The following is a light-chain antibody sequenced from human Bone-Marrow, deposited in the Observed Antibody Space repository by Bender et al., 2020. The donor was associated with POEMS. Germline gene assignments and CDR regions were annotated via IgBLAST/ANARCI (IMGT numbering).Light chain of an antibody. CDR2: KDT. V-gene: IGLV3-25*03. CDR3: QSADDSPSYVV. Sequence: SYELTQPPSLSVSPGQTARIACSGDALPKQYAYWYQKKPGQAPVLLIYKDTERPSGIPERFSGSSSGTIVTLTISGVQAEDEADYYCQSADDSPSYVVFGGGTKLTVL. CDR1: ALPKQY. J-gene: IGLJ2*01.